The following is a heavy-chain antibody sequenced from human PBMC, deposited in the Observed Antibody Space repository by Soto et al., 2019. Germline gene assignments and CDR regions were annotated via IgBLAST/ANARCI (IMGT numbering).Heavy chain of an antibody. Sequence: SVTVSCQTSGGTFIIYGISWVRQAPRQGLDWMGGIIPIFGTTNYAQRFQGRVTITADESTSTAYVELSSLRSEDTAVYYCARYTYYYPDYYGMDVWGQGTTVTVSS. CDR3: ARYTYYYPDYYGMDV. V-gene: IGHV1-69*13. CDR1: GGTFIIYG. D-gene: IGHD3-10*01. CDR2: IIPIFGTT. J-gene: IGHJ6*02.